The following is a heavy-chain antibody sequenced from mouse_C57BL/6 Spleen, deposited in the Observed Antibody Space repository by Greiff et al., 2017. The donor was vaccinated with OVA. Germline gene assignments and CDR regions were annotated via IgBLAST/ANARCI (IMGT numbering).Heavy chain of an antibody. CDR1: GFTFSSYA. CDR2: ISDGGSYT. Sequence: EVQRVESGGGLVKPGASLKLSCAASGFTFSSYAMSWVRQTPEKRLEWVATISDGGSYTYYPDNVKGRSTLSRDNAKNNLYLQISQLKSEDTAVYYCAGASTIVCFDYWGQGTTLTVSA. D-gene: IGHD2-12*01. V-gene: IGHV5-4*01. J-gene: IGHJ2*01. CDR3: AGASTIVCFDY.